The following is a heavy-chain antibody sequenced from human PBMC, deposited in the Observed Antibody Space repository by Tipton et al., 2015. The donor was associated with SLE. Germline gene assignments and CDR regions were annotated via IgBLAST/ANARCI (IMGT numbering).Heavy chain of an antibody. Sequence: TLSLTCAVSGGSISSGGYSWSWIRQPPGKGLEWIGYIYHSGSTYYNPSLKGRVTISVDRSKNQFSLKLSSVTAADTAVYYCARGGYYDSSGYFYYWGQGTLATVSS. CDR2: IYHSGST. J-gene: IGHJ4*02. CDR1: GGSISSGGYS. CDR3: ARGGYYDSSGYFYY. D-gene: IGHD3-22*01. V-gene: IGHV4-30-2*01.